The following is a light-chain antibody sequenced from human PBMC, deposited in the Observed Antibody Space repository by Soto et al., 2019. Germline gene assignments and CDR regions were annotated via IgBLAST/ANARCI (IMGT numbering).Light chain of an antibody. J-gene: IGLJ1*01. Sequence: QPVLTQPPSVSGAPGQRVTISCTGSSSNIGADFDVHWYQHLPGTAPRLLIYGHSNRPSGVPDRFSGSKSGTSASLAIIGLQAEDEADYYCQSYDSGLSGYVFGAGTKVTVL. CDR2: GHS. V-gene: IGLV1-40*01. CDR3: QSYDSGLSGYV. CDR1: SSNIGADFD.